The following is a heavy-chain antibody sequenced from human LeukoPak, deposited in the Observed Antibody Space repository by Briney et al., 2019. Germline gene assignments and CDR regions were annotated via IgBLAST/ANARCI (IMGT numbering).Heavy chain of an antibody. D-gene: IGHD3-22*01. CDR2: ISAYNGNT. V-gene: IGHV1-18*01. J-gene: IGHJ4*02. CDR1: GYTFTSYG. CDR3: ARTRNWSYEFWSCYDSSGYCFDY. Sequence: GASVKVPCKASGYTFTSYGICWVRQAPGQGLEWMGWISAYNGNTNYAQKLQGRVTMTTDTSTSTAYMDLRSLRSDDTAVHYCARTRNWSYEFWSCYDSSGYCFDYWGQGTLVTVSS.